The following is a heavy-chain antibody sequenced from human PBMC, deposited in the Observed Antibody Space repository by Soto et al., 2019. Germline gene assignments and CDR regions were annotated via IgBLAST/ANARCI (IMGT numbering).Heavy chain of an antibody. D-gene: IGHD6-19*01. J-gene: IGHJ3*02. V-gene: IGHV3-43*01. CDR3: AKALSPLSSGWSVDAFDI. CDR2: ISWDGGST. CDR1: GFTFDDYT. Sequence: VQLVESGGVVVQPGGSLRLSCAASGFTFDDYTMHWVRQAPGKGLEWVSLISWDGGSTYYADSVKGRFTISRDNSKNSLYLQMNSLRTEDTALYYCAKALSPLSSGWSVDAFDIWGQGTMVTVSS.